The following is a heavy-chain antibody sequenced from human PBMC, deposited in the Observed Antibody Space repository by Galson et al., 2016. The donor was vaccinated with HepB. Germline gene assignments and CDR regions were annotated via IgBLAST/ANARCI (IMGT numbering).Heavy chain of an antibody. Sequence: SLRLSCAASGFTFSTYGMHWVRQAPGKGLEWVAAISYDGSITFYPDSVKGRFTLSRDNSKNTLFLQMNSLKAYDTAVYYCAKDQDCSGGNCWALYYYYGMDVWGQGTTVTVSS. V-gene: IGHV3-30*18. D-gene: IGHD2-15*01. CDR3: AKDQDCSGGNCWALYYYYGMDV. J-gene: IGHJ6*02. CDR1: GFTFSTYG. CDR2: ISYDGSIT.